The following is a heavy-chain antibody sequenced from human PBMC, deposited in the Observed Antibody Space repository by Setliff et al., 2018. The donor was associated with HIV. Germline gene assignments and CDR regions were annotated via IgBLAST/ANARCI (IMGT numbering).Heavy chain of an antibody. Sequence: GGSLRLSCTVSGFTFISSTMNWVRQAPGKGLEWVASISSSGSYIHYADSLKGRFTISRDNAKNSQYLLMSDLRAEDTAVYYCAAVFTGEPGRSLDYWGPGTLVTVSS. D-gene: IGHD1-26*01. CDR2: ISSSGSYI. J-gene: IGHJ4*02. CDR1: GFTFISST. CDR3: AAVFTGEPGRSLDY. V-gene: IGHV3-21*01.